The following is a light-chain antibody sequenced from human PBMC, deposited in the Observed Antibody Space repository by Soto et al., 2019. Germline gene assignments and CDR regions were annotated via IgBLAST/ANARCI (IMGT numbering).Light chain of an antibody. V-gene: IGKV3D-20*02. CDR2: GAS. J-gene: IGKJ5*01. CDR1: QSVSSSY. Sequence: EIVLTQSPGTLSLSPGERATLSCRASQSVSSSYLAWYQQKPGQAPRLLIYGASSRATGIPDRFSGSGSGTDVTLTIDNLEPEDFAIYYCQQRNNWPPITFGQGTRLEIK. CDR3: QQRNNWPPIT.